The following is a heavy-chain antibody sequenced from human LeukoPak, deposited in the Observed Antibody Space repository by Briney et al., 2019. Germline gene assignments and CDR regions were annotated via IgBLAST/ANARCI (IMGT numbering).Heavy chain of an antibody. V-gene: IGHV3-30*03. J-gene: IGHJ4*02. Sequence: GRSLRLSCAASGFTFSSYGMHWVRQAPGKGLEWVAVISYDGSNKYYADSVKGRFTISRDNSKNTLYLQMNSLRAEDTAVYYCARVRVYNWNYYFDYWGQGTLVTVSS. CDR2: ISYDGSNK. CDR3: ARVRVYNWNYYFDY. CDR1: GFTFSSYG. D-gene: IGHD1-7*01.